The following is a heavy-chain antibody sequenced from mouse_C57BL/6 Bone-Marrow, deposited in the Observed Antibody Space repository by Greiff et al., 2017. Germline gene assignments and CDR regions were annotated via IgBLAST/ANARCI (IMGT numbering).Heavy chain of an antibody. CDR2: IDPSDSYT. J-gene: IGHJ4*01. V-gene: IGHV1-69*01. CDR1: GYTFTSYW. CDR3: ARSYAMAY. Sequence: QVQLQQPGAELVMPGASVKLSCKASGYTFTSYWMHWVKQRPGQGLEWIGEIDPSDSYTNYNQKFKGKATLTVDKSSSTAYMQLSSLTSEDSAVYYCARSYAMAYWGQGTLVTVSS.